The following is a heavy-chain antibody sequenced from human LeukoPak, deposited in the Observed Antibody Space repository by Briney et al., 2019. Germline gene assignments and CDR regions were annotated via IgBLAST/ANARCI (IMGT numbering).Heavy chain of an antibody. CDR1: GYTFTSYG. CDR3: ARDYLIRAGANPPSY. J-gene: IGHJ4*02. CDR2: ISAYNGNT. D-gene: IGHD1-26*01. V-gene: IGHV1-18*01. Sequence: ASVKVSCKASGYTFTSYGISWVRQAPGQGLEWMGWISAYNGNTNYAQKLQGRVTMTTDTSTSTAYMELRSLRSDDTAVYYCARDYLIRAGANPPSYWGQGTLVTVSS.